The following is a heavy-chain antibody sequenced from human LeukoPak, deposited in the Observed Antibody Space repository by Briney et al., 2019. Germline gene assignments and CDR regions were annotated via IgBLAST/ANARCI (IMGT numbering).Heavy chain of an antibody. CDR3: ARVAYRGQYYFDY. V-gene: IGHV4-59*01. D-gene: IGHD3-10*01. Sequence: SETLSLTCTVSGGSISSYYWSWIRQPPGKGLERIGYIYYSGSTNYNPSLKSRVTISVDTSKNQFSLKLSSETAADTAVYYCARVAYRGQYYFDYWGQGTLVTVSS. CDR1: GGSISSYY. J-gene: IGHJ4*02. CDR2: IYYSGST.